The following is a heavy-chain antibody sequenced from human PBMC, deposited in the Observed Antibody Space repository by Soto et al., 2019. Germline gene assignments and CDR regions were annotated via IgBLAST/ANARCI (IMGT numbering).Heavy chain of an antibody. CDR1: GFTFSPYY. CDR2: ISGSGGST. D-gene: IGHD3-22*01. Sequence: SLRLSRAASGFTFSPYYMSWVRQAPGKRLEWVSAISGSGGSTYYSYSVKGRFTISRDNSNNTLYLQMNSLTAEEPAVYYCAKARRINMIVVVYFDYWGQGTLVTVSS. J-gene: IGHJ4*02. CDR3: AKARRINMIVVVYFDY. V-gene: IGHV3-23*01.